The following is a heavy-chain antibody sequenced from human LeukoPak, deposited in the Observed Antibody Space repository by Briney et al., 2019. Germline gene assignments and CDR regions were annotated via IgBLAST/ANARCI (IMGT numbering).Heavy chain of an antibody. CDR2: INHSGST. Sequence: SETLSLTCAVYGGSFSGYYWSWIRQPPGKGLEWIGEINHSGSTNYNPSLKSRVTISVDMSKNQFSLSLRSVTAADTAVYYCARAYDSSGYNDYSFDYWGQGTLVTVSS. CDR1: GGSFSGYY. CDR3: ARAYDSSGYNDYSFDY. D-gene: IGHD3-22*01. J-gene: IGHJ4*02. V-gene: IGHV4-34*01.